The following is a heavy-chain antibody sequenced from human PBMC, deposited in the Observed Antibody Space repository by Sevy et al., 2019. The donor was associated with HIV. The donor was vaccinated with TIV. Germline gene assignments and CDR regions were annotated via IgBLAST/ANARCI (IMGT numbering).Heavy chain of an antibody. CDR2: ISSGGSTK. J-gene: IGHJ4*02. CDR1: GFTFSDHY. D-gene: IGHD3-16*01. CDR3: AGEDRRREGEPYFDY. V-gene: IGHV3-11*01. Sequence: GESLKISCAASGFTFSDHYMSWIRQAPGKGLEWVSFISSGGSTKYYGVSVRGRFTISRDNAKNSLYLQMNSLRAEDTAVYYCAGEDRRREGEPYFDYWGQGTLVTVSS.